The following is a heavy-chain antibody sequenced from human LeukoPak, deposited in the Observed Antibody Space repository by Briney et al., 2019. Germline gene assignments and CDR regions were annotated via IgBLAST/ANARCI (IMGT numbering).Heavy chain of an antibody. CDR3: ATRSGDFWSGYVD. D-gene: IGHD3-3*01. V-gene: IGHV1-24*01. CDR2: FDPEEAKM. CDR1: GYSVPQLS. J-gene: IGHJ4*02. Sequence: ASVKVSCKVSGYSVPQLSMQWVRQAPGKALEGSGGFDPEEAKMVYAQKFQGRVTMTEDTSTDTAYMELRGLTSEDTAVYYCATRSGDFWSGYVDWGQGTLVAVSS.